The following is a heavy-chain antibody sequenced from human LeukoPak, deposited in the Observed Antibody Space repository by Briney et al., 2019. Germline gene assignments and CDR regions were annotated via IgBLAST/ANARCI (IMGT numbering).Heavy chain of an antibody. V-gene: IGHV4-38-2*02. CDR1: GYSISSGYY. D-gene: IGHD3-10*01. Sequence: SETLSLTCTVSGYSISSGYYWGWIRQAPGTGLEWIGLIYHSGSTYYKPSLKSRVTISVDTSKNRFSLKLSSVIAADTAIYYCARTRMVRGTNWFDPWGQGTLVTVSS. CDR2: IYHSGST. J-gene: IGHJ5*02. CDR3: ARTRMVRGTNWFDP.